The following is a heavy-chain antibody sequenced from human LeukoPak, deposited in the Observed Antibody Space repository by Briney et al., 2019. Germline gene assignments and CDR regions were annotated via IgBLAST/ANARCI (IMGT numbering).Heavy chain of an antibody. CDR3: ARDAGSSWSDYYGMDV. Sequence: SETLSLTCAVSGGSISSGGYSWSWIRQHPGKGLEWIGYIYYSGSTYYNPSLKSRVTISVDTSKNQFSLKLSSVTAADTAVYYCARDAGSSWSDYYGMDVWGQGTTVTVSS. CDR2: IYYSGST. D-gene: IGHD6-13*01. CDR1: GGSISSGGYS. J-gene: IGHJ6*02. V-gene: IGHV4-31*11.